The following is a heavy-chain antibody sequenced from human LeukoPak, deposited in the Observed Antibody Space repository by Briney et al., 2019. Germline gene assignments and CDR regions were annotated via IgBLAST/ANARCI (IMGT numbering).Heavy chain of an antibody. CDR1: GGSFSGYY. J-gene: IGHJ4*02. CDR2: INHSGST. D-gene: IGHD4-17*01. Sequence: PSETLSLTCAVYGGSFSGYYWSWIRQPPGKGLEWIGEINHSGSTNYNPSLKSRVTISVDTSKNQFSLKLSSVTAADTAVYYCARVGYGDYLSGYWGQGTLVTVSS. CDR3: ARVGYGDYLSGY. V-gene: IGHV4-34*01.